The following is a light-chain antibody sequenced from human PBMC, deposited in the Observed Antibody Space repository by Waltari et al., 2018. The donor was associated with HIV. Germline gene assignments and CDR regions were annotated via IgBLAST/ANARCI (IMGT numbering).Light chain of an antibody. CDR2: EVT. Sequence: QSALTQSASVSGSPGQSITIPCPGTSSDLGAYTLFSWYQQHPGEVPKLLIYEVTKRPSGVSTRFSGSKSGNTASLTISGLQAEDEADYYCCSYAGSGLVFGGGTKLTVL. V-gene: IGLV2-23*02. J-gene: IGLJ3*02. CDR1: SSDLGAYTL. CDR3: CSYAGSGLV.